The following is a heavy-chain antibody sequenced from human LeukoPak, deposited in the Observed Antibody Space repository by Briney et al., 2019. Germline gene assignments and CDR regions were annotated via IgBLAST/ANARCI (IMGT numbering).Heavy chain of an antibody. Sequence: ASVKVSCTASGYSFINSYGIGWVRQAPGQGLEWMGWISAHNGNTNYAQKFQGRVTMTTDTSTSTAYMELRTLTSDDTAMYYCARGLMREYNSGWYMHRFGHWGQGTLVIVSS. CDR3: ARGLMREYNSGWYMHRFGH. V-gene: IGHV1-18*01. D-gene: IGHD6-19*01. J-gene: IGHJ4*02. CDR1: GYSFINSYG. CDR2: ISAHNGNT.